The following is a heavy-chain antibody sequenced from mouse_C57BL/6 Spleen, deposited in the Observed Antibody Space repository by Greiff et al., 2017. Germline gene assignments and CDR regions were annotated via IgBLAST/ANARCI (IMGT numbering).Heavy chain of an antibody. CDR2: IRNKANGYTT. Sequence: EVKLVESGGGLVQPGGSLSLSCAASGFTFTDYYMSWVRQPPGKALEWLGFIRNKANGYTTEYSASVKGRFTISRDNSQSILYLQMNALSAEDSATYYCASYDYGSSAGYFDYWGQGTTLTVSS. V-gene: IGHV7-3*01. J-gene: IGHJ2*01. CDR3: ASYDYGSSAGYFDY. D-gene: IGHD1-1*01. CDR1: GFTFTDYY.